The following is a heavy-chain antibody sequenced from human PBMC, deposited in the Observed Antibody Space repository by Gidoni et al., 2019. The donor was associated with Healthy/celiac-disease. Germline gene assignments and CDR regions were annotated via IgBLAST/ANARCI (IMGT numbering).Heavy chain of an antibody. CDR1: GGSISRSSYY. CDR3: AYTFGGVIVIWAFDI. D-gene: IGHD3-16*02. CDR2: IYYSGST. Sequence: QLQLQESGPGLVKPSETLSLTCTVSGGSISRSSYYWGWIRQPPGKGLEWIGSIYYSGSTYYNPSLKSRVTISVDTSKNQFSLKLSSVTAADTAVYYCAYTFGGVIVIWAFDIWGQGTMVTVSS. V-gene: IGHV4-39*01. J-gene: IGHJ3*02.